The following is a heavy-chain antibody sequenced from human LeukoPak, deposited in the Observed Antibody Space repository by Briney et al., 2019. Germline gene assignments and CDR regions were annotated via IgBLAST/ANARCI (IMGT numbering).Heavy chain of an antibody. CDR2: ISGSGGST. D-gene: IGHD3-22*01. J-gene: IGHJ4*02. V-gene: IGHV3-23*01. Sequence: GGSLRLSCAASGFSFSTYSMSWVRQAPGKGLEWVSAISGSGGSTYYADSVKGRFSISRDNSKNTVSLQMNSLRAEDTAVYYCAERSDRDSSGYIDYWGQGTPVTVSS. CDR3: AERSDRDSSGYIDY. CDR1: GFSFSTYS.